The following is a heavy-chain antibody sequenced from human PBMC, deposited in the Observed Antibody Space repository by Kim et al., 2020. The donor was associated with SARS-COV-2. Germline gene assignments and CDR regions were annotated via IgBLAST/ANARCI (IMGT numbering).Heavy chain of an antibody. V-gene: IGHV1-2*02. CDR2: INTYSGDT. CDR3: ARVRAVTGLAARRQGA. CDR1: GYTFTDYD. J-gene: IGHJ5*02. D-gene: IGHD2-15*01. Sequence: ASVKVSCKASGYTFTDYDINWVRQAPGQGLEWMGWINTYSGDTNYAQKFQGRVTMTSDRSMSTAYMELSSLRSDDTAVYYCARVRAVTGLAARRQGAWGQ.